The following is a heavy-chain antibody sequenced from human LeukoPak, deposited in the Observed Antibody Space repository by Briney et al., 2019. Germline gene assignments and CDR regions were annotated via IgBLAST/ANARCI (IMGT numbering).Heavy chain of an antibody. CDR2: FDPEQNTM. CDR3: ATRSGDFWSGYVN. Sequence: ASVKVSCKVSGDILTELSIRWVRQAPGKGLECMGGFDPEQNTMIYAQRLQGRVTLTEDTSTDTAYMELSSLTSEDTGIYYCATRSGDFWSGYVNWGQGTLVTVSS. D-gene: IGHD3-3*01. J-gene: IGHJ4*02. V-gene: IGHV1-24*01. CDR1: GDILTELS.